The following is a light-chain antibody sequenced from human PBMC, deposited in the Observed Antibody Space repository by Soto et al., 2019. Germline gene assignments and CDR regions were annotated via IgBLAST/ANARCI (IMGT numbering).Light chain of an antibody. CDR1: QSIRTN. V-gene: IGKV3-15*01. CDR2: GAS. Sequence: IVLTQSPGTLSLSPGERATLSCRASQSIRTNVAWYQQIPGQAPRLLVYGASTRATGVPARFSGSGSGIEFTLTISSLQSEDSAFYYCQQYFNWPLTWTFGPGTKVD. CDR3: QQYFNWPLTWT. J-gene: IGKJ3*01.